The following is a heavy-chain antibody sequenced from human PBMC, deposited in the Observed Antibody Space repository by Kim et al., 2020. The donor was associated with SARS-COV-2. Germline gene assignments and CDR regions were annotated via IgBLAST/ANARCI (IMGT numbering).Heavy chain of an antibody. V-gene: IGHV3-23*01. CDR1: GFTFSSYA. Sequence: GGSLRLSCAASGFTFSSYAMSWVRQAPGKGLEWVSAISGSGGSTYYADSVKGRFTISRDNSKNTLYLQMNSLRAEDTAVYYCAAAGNNYYDSSDYYYYGMDVWGQGTTVTVSS. D-gene: IGHD3-22*01. J-gene: IGHJ6*02. CDR2: ISGSGGST. CDR3: AAAGNNYYDSSDYYYYGMDV.